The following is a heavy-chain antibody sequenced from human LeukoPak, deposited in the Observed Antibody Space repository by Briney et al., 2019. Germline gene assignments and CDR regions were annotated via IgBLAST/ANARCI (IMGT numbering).Heavy chain of an antibody. CDR3: AKTLPYSGGWRATFDF. CDR2: IHYIGST. Sequence: SETLSLTCTVSGDSISSHSYFWGWLREPPGKGLEWIGNIHYIGSTYYNPSLKSRFTISVDTYTNQFSLNLSSVTAADTAVYYCAKTLPYSGGWRATFDFWGQGTLVTVSS. CDR1: GDSISSHSYF. D-gene: IGHD6-19*01. V-gene: IGHV4-39*01. J-gene: IGHJ4*02.